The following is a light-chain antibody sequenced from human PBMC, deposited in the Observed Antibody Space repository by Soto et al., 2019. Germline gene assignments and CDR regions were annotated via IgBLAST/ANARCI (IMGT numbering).Light chain of an antibody. J-gene: IGKJ5*01. Sequence: EIVLTQSPVTLSLSPGERSTLSCRASQSVSSSYLAWYQQKPGQAPRLLIYGAYSRATGITDRFSGSGSGTDFTLTISRLEPEDFAVYYCQQYGSSTITFGQGTRLEIK. CDR3: QQYGSSTIT. V-gene: IGKV3-20*01. CDR2: GAY. CDR1: QSVSSSY.